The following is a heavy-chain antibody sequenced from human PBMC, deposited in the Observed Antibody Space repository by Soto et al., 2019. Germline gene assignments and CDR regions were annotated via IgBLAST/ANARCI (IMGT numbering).Heavy chain of an antibody. CDR2: IWYDGSNK. Sequence: PGGSLRLSCAASGFTFSSYGMHWVRQAPGKGLEWVAVIWYDGSNKYYADSVKGRFTISRDNSKNTLYLQMNSLRAEDTAVYYYASETARAMVKIYYGMDVWGQGTTVTVSS. CDR1: GFTFSSYG. J-gene: IGHJ6*02. V-gene: IGHV3-33*08. D-gene: IGHD5-18*01. CDR3: ASETARAMVKIYYGMDV.